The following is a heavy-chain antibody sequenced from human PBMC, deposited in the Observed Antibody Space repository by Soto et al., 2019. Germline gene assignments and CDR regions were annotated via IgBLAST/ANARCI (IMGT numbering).Heavy chain of an antibody. CDR1: GFTFSLYS. CDR2: ISRSSTGI. Sequence: EVQLVESGGGLVQPGGSLRLSCAASGFTFSLYSMSWVRQAPGKGLEWVSYISRSSTGIHYADSVKGRFTISRDDATNSMHLQMNSLGDGDTAVYYCARAVSWGVDVWGQGTTVSISS. V-gene: IGHV3-48*02. D-gene: IGHD2-15*01. J-gene: IGHJ6*02. CDR3: ARAVSWGVDV.